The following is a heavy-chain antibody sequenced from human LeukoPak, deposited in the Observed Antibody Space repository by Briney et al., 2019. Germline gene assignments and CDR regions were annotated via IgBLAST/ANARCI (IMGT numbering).Heavy chain of an antibody. Sequence: ASVKVSCKASGGTLSSYAISWVRQAPGQGLEWMGGIIPIFGTANYAQKFQGRVTITTDESTSTAYTELSSLRSEDTAVHYCAMDTVVTLSLPYYYMDVWGKGTTVTVSS. V-gene: IGHV1-69*05. CDR2: IIPIFGTA. CDR1: GGTLSSYA. CDR3: AMDTVVTLSLPYYYMDV. J-gene: IGHJ6*03. D-gene: IGHD4-23*01.